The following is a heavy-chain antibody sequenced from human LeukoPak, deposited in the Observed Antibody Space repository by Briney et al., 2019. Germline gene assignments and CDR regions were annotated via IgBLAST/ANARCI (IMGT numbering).Heavy chain of an antibody. CDR3: ARIHSIDCSSTSCLDY. J-gene: IGHJ4*02. CDR1: GGTFSSYA. V-gene: IGHV1-69*04. CDR2: IIPILGIA. D-gene: IGHD2-2*01. Sequence: ASVKVSCKASGGTFSSYAISWVRQAPGQGLEWMGRIIPILGIANYAQKFQGRVTITADKSTSTAYMELSSLRSEDTAVYYCARIHSIDCSSTSCLDYWGQGTLVTVSS.